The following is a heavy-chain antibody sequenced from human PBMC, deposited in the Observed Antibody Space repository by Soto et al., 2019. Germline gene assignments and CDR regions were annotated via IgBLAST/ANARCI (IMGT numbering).Heavy chain of an antibody. J-gene: IGHJ4*02. CDR3: ARSDSSGKTRYYFDH. V-gene: IGHV4-31*03. CDR1: GGSISSGAYY. CDR2: IYSTEST. D-gene: IGHD3-22*01. Sequence: SETLSLTCTVSGGSISSGAYYWTWIRQHPGKGLEWIGYIYSTESTNYNPSLKSRVTISVDMSASQFSLKLSSVTVADTAVYYCARSDSSGKTRYYFDHWGQGTLVTVSS.